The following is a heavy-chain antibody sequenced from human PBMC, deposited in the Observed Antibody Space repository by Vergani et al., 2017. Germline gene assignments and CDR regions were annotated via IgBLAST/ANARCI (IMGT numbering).Heavy chain of an antibody. D-gene: IGHD6-6*01. V-gene: IGHV3-9*02. CDR1: GFTSAGYA. J-gene: IGHJ5*02. CDR2: ISWNSNSI. CDR3: AKDLGTSSGGGWFDP. Sequence: EVQLEESGGGLVLPGRSLRLSCVASGFTSAGYAMNWVRHAPGKGLEWVSGISWNSNSIGYADSVKGRFTISSDNAKNSLYLQMKSLRAEDTALYYCAKDLGTSSGGGWFDPWGEGSLVTVSS.